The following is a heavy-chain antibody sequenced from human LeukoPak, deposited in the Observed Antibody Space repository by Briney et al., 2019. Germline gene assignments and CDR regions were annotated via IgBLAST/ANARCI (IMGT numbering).Heavy chain of an antibody. CDR1: GYTFTSYG. CDR3: ARDNSGYDSLGTPIDY. J-gene: IGHJ4*02. CDR2: ISAYNGNT. D-gene: IGHD5-12*01. V-gene: IGHV1-18*01. Sequence: ASVKVSCKASGYTFTSYGISWVRQAPGQGLEWMGWISAYNGNTNYAQKLQGRVTMTTDTSTSTAYMELRSLRSDDTAVYYCARDNSGYDSLGTPIDYWGQGTLVTVSS.